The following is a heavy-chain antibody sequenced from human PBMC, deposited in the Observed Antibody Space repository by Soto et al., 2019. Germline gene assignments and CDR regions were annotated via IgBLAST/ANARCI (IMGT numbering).Heavy chain of an antibody. CDR1: GFSFTGYY. CDR3: AKDLTRKLAYWSDH. D-gene: IGHD3-16*01. V-gene: IGHV1-2*02. J-gene: IGHJ4*01. CDR2: INAHSGGT. Sequence: ASVNVSCKASGFSFTGYYIHWLRQAPGQGLEWMGWINAHSGGTEYAQKFQGRVTLTRDTSIATAYLTLTSLTSDDTALYYCAKDLTRKLAYWSDHWGHGTQVNVSP.